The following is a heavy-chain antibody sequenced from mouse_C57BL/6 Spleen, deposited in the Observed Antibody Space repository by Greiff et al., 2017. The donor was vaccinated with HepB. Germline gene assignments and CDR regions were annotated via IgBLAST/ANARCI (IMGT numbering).Heavy chain of an antibody. Sequence: QVQLQQSGAELARPGASVKLSCKASGYTFTSYGISWVKQRTGQGLEWIGEIYPRSGNTYYNEKFKGKAKLTADKSSSTAYMELRSLTSEDSAVYFCARSGYYGSIFDYWGQGTTLTVSS. V-gene: IGHV1-81*01. D-gene: IGHD1-1*01. CDR2: IYPRSGNT. CDR3: ARSGYYGSIFDY. CDR1: GYTFTSYG. J-gene: IGHJ2*01.